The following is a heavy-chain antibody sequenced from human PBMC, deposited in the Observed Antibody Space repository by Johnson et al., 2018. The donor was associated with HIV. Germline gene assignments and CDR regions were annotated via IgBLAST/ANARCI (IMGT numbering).Heavy chain of an antibody. V-gene: IGHV3-74*02. CDR3: TRGLDYYHSTGFRSASFDI. CDR1: GFDFSSSW. Sequence: VHLVESGGGLVQPGGSLRLSCAASGFDFSSSWMHWVRQAPGKGLVWVSRIRNDGSVTTYAESVKGRFFISSDNSKNALYLQMNSLRAEDTAVYYCTRGLDYYHSTGFRSASFDIWGQGTMVIVSP. CDR2: IRNDGSVT. J-gene: IGHJ3*02. D-gene: IGHD3-22*01.